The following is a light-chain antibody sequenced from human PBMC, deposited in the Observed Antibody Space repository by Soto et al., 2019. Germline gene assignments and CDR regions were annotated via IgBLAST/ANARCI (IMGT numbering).Light chain of an antibody. CDR1: QTISNY. J-gene: IGKJ1*01. CDR3: QQSYSTPRT. Sequence: DIQITQSPSTLSASVGGRVTITCRASQTISNYLNWYQQKPGKAPKLLIYAASSLQSGVPSRFSGSGSGTDFTLSISSLQPEDFATYYCQQSYSTPRTFGQGTKVDIK. CDR2: AAS. V-gene: IGKV1-39*01.